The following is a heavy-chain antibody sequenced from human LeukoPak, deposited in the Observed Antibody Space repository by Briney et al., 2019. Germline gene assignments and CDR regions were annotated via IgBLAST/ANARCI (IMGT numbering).Heavy chain of an antibody. CDR2: ISSSSSYI. D-gene: IGHD3-10*01. J-gene: IGHJ6*02. CDR3: ARADENTMVRGVSSPFYYGMDA. V-gene: IGHV3-21*01. CDR1: GFTFSSYS. Sequence: GGSLRLSCAASGFTFSSYSMNWVRQAPGKGLEWVSSISSSSSYIYYADSVKGRFTISRDNAKNSLYLQMNSLRAEDTAVYYCARADENTMVRGVSSPFYYGMDAWGQGTTVTVSS.